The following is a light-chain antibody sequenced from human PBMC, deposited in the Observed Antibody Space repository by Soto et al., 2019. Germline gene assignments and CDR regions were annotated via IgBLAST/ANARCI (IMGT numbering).Light chain of an antibody. CDR2: SNN. Sequence: QSALTQAPSASETPGQRVTISCSGGSSNIGRNTVNWYQQLPGTAPKLLIYSNNRRPSGVPDRFSGSKSGTSASLAISGLQSEDEADYYCAAWDDSLTDYVFVTGTKVTVL. J-gene: IGLJ1*01. CDR1: SSNIGRNT. CDR3: AAWDDSLTDYV. V-gene: IGLV1-44*01.